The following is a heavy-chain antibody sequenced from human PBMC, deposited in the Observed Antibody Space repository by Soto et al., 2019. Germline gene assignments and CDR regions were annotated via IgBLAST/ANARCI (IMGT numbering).Heavy chain of an antibody. V-gene: IGHV4-31*03. D-gene: IGHD2-2*01. Sequence: QVQLQESGPGLVKPSQTLSLTCTVSGGSISSGGYYWSWIRQHPGKGLEWIGYIYYSGSTYYNPSLKRRVTISVDTSKNQFSLKLSSVTAADTAVYYCARALRDIVLVPAAIGWFDPWGQGTLVTVSS. CDR2: IYYSGST. J-gene: IGHJ5*02. CDR3: ARALRDIVLVPAAIGWFDP. CDR1: GGSISSGGYY.